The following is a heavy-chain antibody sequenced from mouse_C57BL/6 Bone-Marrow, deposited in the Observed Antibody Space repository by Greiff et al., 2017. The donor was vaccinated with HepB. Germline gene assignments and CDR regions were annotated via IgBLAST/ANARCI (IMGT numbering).Heavy chain of an antibody. J-gene: IGHJ4*01. D-gene: IGHD1-1*01. CDR1: GYTFTDYN. Sequence: VQLQQSGPELVKPGASVKIPCKASGYTFTDYNMDWVKQSHGKSLEWIGAINPNNGGTIYNQKFKGKATLTVDKSSSTAYMELRSLTSEDTAVYYCARYYYGSSYYAMDYWGQGTSVTVSS. CDR3: ARYYYGSSYYAMDY. CDR2: INPNNGGT. V-gene: IGHV1-18*01.